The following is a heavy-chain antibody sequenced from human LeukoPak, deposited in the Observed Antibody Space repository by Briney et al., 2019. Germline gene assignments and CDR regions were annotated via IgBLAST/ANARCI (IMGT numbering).Heavy chain of an antibody. J-gene: IGHJ4*02. CDR2: ISAYNGNT. V-gene: IGHV1-18*01. D-gene: IGHD3-22*01. CDR3: ARRISGGYYYAQFDY. Sequence: GASVKVSCKASGYTFTSYGISWVRQAPGQGLEWMGWISAYNGNTNYAQKLQGRVTMTTDTSTNTAYMELRSLRSEDTAVYYCARRISGGYYYAQFDYWGQGTLVTVSS. CDR1: GYTFTSYG.